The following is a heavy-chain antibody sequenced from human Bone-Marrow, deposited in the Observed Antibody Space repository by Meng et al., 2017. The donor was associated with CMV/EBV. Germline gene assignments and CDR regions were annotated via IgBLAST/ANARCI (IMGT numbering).Heavy chain of an antibody. V-gene: IGHV3-74*03. CDR1: GFTFSYFF. J-gene: IGHJ5*02. CDR2: INSDGSST. CDR3: ARAYSDNWFDH. D-gene: IGHD2-15*01. Sequence: GGSLRLSCAASGFTFSYFFMHWVRQAPGKGLVWVSRINSDGSSTKYADSVKGRFTISRDNAKNTLHLQMNSLRAEDTAVYYCARAYSDNWFDHWGHGTMVTVSA.